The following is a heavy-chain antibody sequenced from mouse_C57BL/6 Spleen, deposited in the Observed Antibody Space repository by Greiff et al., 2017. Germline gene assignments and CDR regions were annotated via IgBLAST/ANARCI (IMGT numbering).Heavy chain of an antibody. J-gene: IGHJ2*01. CDR2: IDPENGDT. CDR1: GFNIKDDY. D-gene: IGHD1-1*01. V-gene: IGHV14-4*01. Sequence: VQLQQSGAELVRPGASVKLSCTASGFNIKDDYMHWVKQRPEQGLEWIGWIDPENGDTEYASKFQGKATITADTSSNTAYLQLSSLTSEDTAVYYCTTRGYYGSSGNYFDYWGQGTTLTVSS. CDR3: TTRGYYGSSGNYFDY.